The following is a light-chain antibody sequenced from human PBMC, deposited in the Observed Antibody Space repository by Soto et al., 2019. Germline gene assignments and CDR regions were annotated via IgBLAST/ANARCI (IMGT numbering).Light chain of an antibody. J-gene: IGLJ1*01. CDR3: SSYSPSAAPYV. V-gene: IGLV2-14*01. CDR1: SSDVDNGYNS. Sequence: QSALTQPASVSGSPGQSITISCTGTSSDVDNGYNSVSWYQQHPGKAPKLIIYEVRNRPSGVSNRFSGSKSGNTASLTISGLQVEDEADYFCSSYSPSAAPYVFGTGPKVTVL. CDR2: EVR.